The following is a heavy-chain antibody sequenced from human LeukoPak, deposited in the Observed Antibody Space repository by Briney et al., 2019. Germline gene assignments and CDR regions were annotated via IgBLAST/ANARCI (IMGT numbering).Heavy chain of an antibody. CDR2: IYYSGST. CDR1: GGSFSGYY. Sequence: SETLSLTCAVYGGSFSGYYWSWIRQHPGKGLEWIGYIYYSGSTYYNPSLKSRVTISVDTSKNQFSLKLSSVTAADTAVYYCARLYYDSSGTSEDWGQGTLVTVSS. J-gene: IGHJ4*02. D-gene: IGHD3-22*01. CDR3: ARLYYDSSGTSED. V-gene: IGHV4-31*11.